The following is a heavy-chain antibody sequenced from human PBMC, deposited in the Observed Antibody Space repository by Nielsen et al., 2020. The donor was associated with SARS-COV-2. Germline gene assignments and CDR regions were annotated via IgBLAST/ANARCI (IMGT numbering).Heavy chain of an antibody. CDR2: TYYRSKWYN. Sequence: SQTLSLTCAISGDSVSSNSAAWNWIGQSPSRGLEWLGRTYYRSKWYNDYAVSVKSRITINPDTSKNRFSLQLNSVTPEDTAVYYCAREGGGYSGYDSERYFDYWGQGTLVTVSS. V-gene: IGHV6-1*01. CDR1: GDSVSSNSAA. D-gene: IGHD5-12*01. J-gene: IGHJ4*02. CDR3: AREGGGYSGYDSERYFDY.